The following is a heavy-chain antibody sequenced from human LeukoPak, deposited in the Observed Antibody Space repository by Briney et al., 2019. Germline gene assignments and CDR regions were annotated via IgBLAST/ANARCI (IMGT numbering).Heavy chain of an antibody. CDR1: GFTFSSYA. D-gene: IGHD6-13*01. J-gene: IGHJ4*02. CDR3: ARDPRSLYSSSWYFDY. V-gene: IGHV3-30-3*01. CDR2: ISYDGSNK. Sequence: GGSLRLSCAASGFTFSSYAMHWVRQAPGKGLEWVAVISYDGSNKYYADSVKGRFTISRDNSKNTLHPQMNSLRAEDTAVYYCARDPRSLYSSSWYFDYWGQGTLVTVSS.